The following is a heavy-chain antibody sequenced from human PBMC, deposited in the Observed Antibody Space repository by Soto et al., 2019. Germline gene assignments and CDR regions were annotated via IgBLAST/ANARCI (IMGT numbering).Heavy chain of an antibody. CDR2: INHSGST. CDR1: GGSFSGYY. J-gene: IGHJ6*03. V-gene: IGHV4-34*01. Sequence: SLTCAVYGGSFSGYYWSWIRQPPGKGLEWIGEINHSGSTNYNPSLKSRVTISVDTSKNQFSLKLSSVTAADTAVYYCARVNPPIVLMVYASHSGGSCYSICYYYYMDVWGKGTTVTVSS. CDR3: ARVNPPIVLMVYASHSGGSCYSICYYYYMDV. D-gene: IGHD2-8*01.